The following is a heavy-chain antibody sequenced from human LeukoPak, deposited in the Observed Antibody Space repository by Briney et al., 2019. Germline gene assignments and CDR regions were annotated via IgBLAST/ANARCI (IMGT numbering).Heavy chain of an antibody. CDR1: GFIFSTYS. D-gene: IGHD2-21*01. CDR3: ARDPYGVGGSGAFDI. CDR2: IKQDGDKK. Sequence: PGGSLRLSCAASGFIFSTYSMSWVRQVPGKGLEWVASIKQDGDKKYYVDSVKGRFTISRDNARNSLYLQLNSLRAEDTAVYFCARDPYGVGGSGAFDIWGQGTMVTVSS. V-gene: IGHV3-7*01. J-gene: IGHJ3*02.